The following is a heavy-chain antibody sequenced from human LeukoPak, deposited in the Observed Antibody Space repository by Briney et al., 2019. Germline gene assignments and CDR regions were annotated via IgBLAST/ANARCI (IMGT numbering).Heavy chain of an antibody. J-gene: IGHJ4*02. CDR2: ISSSGTTT. CDR1: GFSFSVYE. CDR3: ARGVAVAGRGNY. D-gene: IGHD6-19*01. Sequence: GGSLRLSCAASGFSFSVYEMHWVRQAPGKGLEWISDISSSGTTTYYADSVKGRFTISRDNAKNSLYLQMNSLRAEDTAVYYCARGVAVAGRGNYWGQGTLVTVSS. V-gene: IGHV3-48*03.